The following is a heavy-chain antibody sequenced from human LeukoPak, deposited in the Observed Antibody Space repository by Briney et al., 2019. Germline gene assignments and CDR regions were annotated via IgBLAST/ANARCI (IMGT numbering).Heavy chain of an antibody. Sequence: PGGSLRLSCAASGLTVSSNYMSWVRQAPGKGLEWVSVIYTGGTTYYADSVKGRFTCSRDSSKNTLYLQMNSLRAEDTAVYYCARQVAAAGSSGMDVWGQGTTVAVS. CDR1: GLTVSSNY. D-gene: IGHD6-13*01. CDR3: ARQVAAAGSSGMDV. V-gene: IGHV3-53*01. J-gene: IGHJ6*02. CDR2: IYTGGTT.